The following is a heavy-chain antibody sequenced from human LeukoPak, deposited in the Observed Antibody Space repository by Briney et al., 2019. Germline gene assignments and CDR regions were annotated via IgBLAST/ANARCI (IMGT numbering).Heavy chain of an antibody. CDR2: IYSNGIT. CDR3: ARRAYCDSSGYYPASGYFDL. J-gene: IGHJ2*01. CDR1: GGSIFSYY. V-gene: IGHV4-4*09. D-gene: IGHD3-22*01. Sequence: PSETLSLTCTVSGGSIFSYYFNWIRQPPGKGLEWIGYIYSNGITSYNPPLRSRSTISIATSKNQFSLRLTSVTAADTATYYCARRAYCDSSGYYPASGYFDLWGRGTLVTVSS.